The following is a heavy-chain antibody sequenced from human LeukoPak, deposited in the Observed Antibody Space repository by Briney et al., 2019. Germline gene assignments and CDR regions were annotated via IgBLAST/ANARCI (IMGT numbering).Heavy chain of an antibody. J-gene: IGHJ4*02. CDR3: ARDAYSSGWVDYFDY. CDR2: ISSSGSTI. CDR1: GFTFSSYE. V-gene: IGHV3-48*03. D-gene: IGHD6-19*01. Sequence: GGSLRLSCAASGFTFSSYEMNWVRQAPGKGLEWVSYISSSGSTIYYADSVRGRFTISRDNAKNSLYLQMNSLRAEDTAVYYCARDAYSSGWVDYFDYWGQGTLVTVSS.